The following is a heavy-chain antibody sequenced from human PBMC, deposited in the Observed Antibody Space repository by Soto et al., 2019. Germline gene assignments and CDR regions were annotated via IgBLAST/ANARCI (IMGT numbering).Heavy chain of an antibody. Sequence: VASVKVSCEASGYTFSSYAINWVRQAPGQGLEWMGWISAYNGDTNYAQKLQGRVTMTTDTSTSTAYMELRSLRFDDTAVYYCARDWGPHYMDVWGKGTTVTVSS. J-gene: IGHJ6*03. CDR3: ARDWGPHYMDV. CDR1: GYTFSSYA. CDR2: ISAYNGDT. D-gene: IGHD3-16*01. V-gene: IGHV1-18*01.